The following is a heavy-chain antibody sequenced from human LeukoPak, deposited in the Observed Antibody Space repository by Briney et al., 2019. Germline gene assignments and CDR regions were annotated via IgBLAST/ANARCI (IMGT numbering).Heavy chain of an antibody. CDR3: TREYYYDSSGWYFDL. J-gene: IGHJ2*01. V-gene: IGHV3-49*04. CDR1: GFTFSSYS. D-gene: IGHD3-22*01. CDR2: IRSKAYGGTT. Sequence: PGGSLRLSCAASGFTFSSYSMNWVRQAPGKGLEWVGFIRSKAYGGTTEYAASVKGRFTISRDDSKSIAYLQMNSLKTEDTAVYYCTREYYYDSSGWYFDLWGRGTLVTVSS.